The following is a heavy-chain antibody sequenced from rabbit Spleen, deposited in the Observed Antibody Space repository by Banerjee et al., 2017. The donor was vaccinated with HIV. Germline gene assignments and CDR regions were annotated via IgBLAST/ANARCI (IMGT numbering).Heavy chain of an antibody. CDR2: IDPVFGST. D-gene: IGHD8-1*01. CDR1: GIDFTNYY. Sequence: QEQLTETGGGLVQPGGSLTLSCKASGIDFTNYYITWVRQAPGKGLEWIGYIDPVFGSTYYASWVSGRFTISSDNAQSTVDLKMTSLTAADTATYFCARGVGGMTYYTTTRLDIWGPGTLVTVS. J-gene: IGHJ3*01. V-gene: IGHV1S43*01. CDR3: ARGVGGMTYYTTTRLDI.